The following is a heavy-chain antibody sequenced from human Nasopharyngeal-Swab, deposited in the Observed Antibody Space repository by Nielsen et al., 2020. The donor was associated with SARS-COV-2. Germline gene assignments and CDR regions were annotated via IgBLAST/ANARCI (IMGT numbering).Heavy chain of an antibody. V-gene: IGHV4-59*01. Sequence: WIRQPPGKGLEWIGYIYYSGSTNYNPSLKSRVTISVDTSKNQFSLKLSSVTAADTAVYYCARVRRDGYNLHFDYWGQGTLVTVSS. J-gene: IGHJ4*02. CDR3: ARVRRDGYNLHFDY. D-gene: IGHD5-24*01. CDR2: IYYSGST.